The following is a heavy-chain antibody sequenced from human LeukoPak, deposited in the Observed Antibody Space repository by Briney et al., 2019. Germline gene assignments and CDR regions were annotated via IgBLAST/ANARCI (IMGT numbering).Heavy chain of an antibody. V-gene: IGHV3-21*01. J-gene: IGHJ4*02. Sequence: GGSLRLSCAASGFTFSSSSMNWVRQAPGKGLEWVPSISSGRSYIYYADPLKGRFTVSRDNAKNSLYLQMNSLRAEDTAVYYCASERYNWNYAFDYWGQGILVTVSS. D-gene: IGHD1-7*01. CDR3: ASERYNWNYAFDY. CDR1: GFTFSSSS. CDR2: ISSGRSYI.